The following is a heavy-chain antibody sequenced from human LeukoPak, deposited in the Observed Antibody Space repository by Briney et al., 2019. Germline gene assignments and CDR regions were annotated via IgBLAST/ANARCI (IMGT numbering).Heavy chain of an antibody. CDR3: VKAIVGATFDY. CDR2: ISSDGGST. Sequence: GGSLRLSCSASGFTFSSYAIHWVRQAPGKGLEYVSSISSDGGSTYHADSVKGRFTISRDNSKNTLYLQMNSLRPEDTAVYYCVKAIVGATFDYWGQGTLVTVSS. D-gene: IGHD1-26*01. J-gene: IGHJ4*02. CDR1: GFTFSSYA. V-gene: IGHV3-64D*09.